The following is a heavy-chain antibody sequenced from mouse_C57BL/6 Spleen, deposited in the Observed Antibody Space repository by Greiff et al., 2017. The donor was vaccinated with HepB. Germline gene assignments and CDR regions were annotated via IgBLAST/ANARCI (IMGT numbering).Heavy chain of an antibody. D-gene: IGHD3-2*02. V-gene: IGHV14-4*01. J-gene: IGHJ4*01. CDR3: TTVDSSGYWAMDY. CDR2: IDPENGDT. Sequence: EVQLQESGAELVRPGASVKLSCTASGFNIKDDYMHWVKQRPEQGLEWIGWIDPENGDTEYASKFQGKATITADTSSNTAYLQLSSLTSEDTAVYYFTTVDSSGYWAMDYWGQGTSVTVSS. CDR1: GFNIKDDY.